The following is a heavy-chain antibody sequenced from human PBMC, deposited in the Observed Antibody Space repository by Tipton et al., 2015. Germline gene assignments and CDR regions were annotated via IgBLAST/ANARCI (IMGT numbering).Heavy chain of an antibody. V-gene: IGHV4-31*03. CDR3: ASHYSTMTIPYYYYGMDV. CDR2: IYSSGST. CDR1: GDSISTGDYY. J-gene: IGHJ6*02. Sequence: TLSLTCTVSGDSISTGDYYWYWIRQHPGKGLEWIGYIYSSGSTYYNPSLKSRVTISVDTSKNQFSLKLSSVSAAATAVYYCASHYSTMTIPYYYYGMDVWGQGTTVTISS. D-gene: IGHD4-17*01.